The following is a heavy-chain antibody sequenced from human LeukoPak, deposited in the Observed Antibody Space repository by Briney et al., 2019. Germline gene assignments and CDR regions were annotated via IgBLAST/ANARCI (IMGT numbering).Heavy chain of an antibody. CDR1: GDSINNNNYY. D-gene: IGHD4-17*01. V-gene: IGHV4-39*07. CDR2: IYYSGST. J-gene: IGHJ6*02. Sequence: SETLSLTCIVSGDSINNNNYYWGWVRQPPGKGLEWIGSIYYSGSTNYNPSLKSRVTISVDTSKNQFSLKLSSVTAADTAVYYCARGNRYGEHYYYYYGMDVWGQGTTVTVSS. CDR3: ARGNRYGEHYYYYYGMDV.